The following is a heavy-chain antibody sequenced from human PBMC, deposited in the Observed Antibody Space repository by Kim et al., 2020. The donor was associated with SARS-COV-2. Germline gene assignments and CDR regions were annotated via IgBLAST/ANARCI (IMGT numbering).Heavy chain of an antibody. CDR3: ARNDYYDSSGLDY. J-gene: IGHJ4*02. V-gene: IGHV2-70*01. D-gene: IGHD3-22*01. Sequence: STSLKTRLTISKDTSKNQVVLTMTNMDPVDTATYYCARNDYYDSSGLDYWGQGTLVTVSS.